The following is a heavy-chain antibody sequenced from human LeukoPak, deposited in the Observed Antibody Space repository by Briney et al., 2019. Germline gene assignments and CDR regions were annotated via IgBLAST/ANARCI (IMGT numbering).Heavy chain of an antibody. V-gene: IGHV1-69*06. J-gene: IGHJ4*02. CDR2: IIPIFGTA. D-gene: IGHD3-22*01. CDR3: ARGHGVGGYYDSSGLDY. CDR1: GGTFSSYA. Sequence: SVKVSCKASGGTFSSYAISWVRQAPGQGLEWMGGIIPIFGTANYAQKFQGRVTITADKSTSTAYMELSSLRSEDTAVYYCARGHGVGGYYDSSGLDYWGQGTLVTVSS.